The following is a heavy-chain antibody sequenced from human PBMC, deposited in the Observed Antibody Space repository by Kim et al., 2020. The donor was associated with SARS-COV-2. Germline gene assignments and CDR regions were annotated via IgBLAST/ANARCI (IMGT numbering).Heavy chain of an antibody. D-gene: IGHD4-17*01. V-gene: IGHV4-34*01. Sequence: SETLSLTCAVYGGSFSGYYWSWIRQPPGKGLEWIGEINHSGSTNYNPSLKSRVTISVDTSKNQFSLKLSSVTAADTAVYYCARMTTVVIHGYDYWGQGTLVTVSS. CDR3: ARMTTVVIHGYDY. J-gene: IGHJ4*02. CDR1: GGSFSGYY. CDR2: INHSGST.